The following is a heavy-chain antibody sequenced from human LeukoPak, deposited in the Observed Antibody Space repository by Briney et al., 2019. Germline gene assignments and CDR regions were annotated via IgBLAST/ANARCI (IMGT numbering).Heavy chain of an antibody. CDR1: GGSFSGYY. D-gene: IGHD2-15*01. J-gene: IGHJ4*02. Sequence: SETLSLTCAVYGGSFSGYYWSWIRQPPGKGLEWIGEINHSGSTYYNPPLKSRVTISVDTSKNQLSLKLNSVTAADTAVYNCARVVVVAASPFGKIGWIDYWGPGTQVTVSS. CDR3: ARVVVVAASPFGKIGWIDY. V-gene: IGHV4-34*01. CDR2: INHSGST.